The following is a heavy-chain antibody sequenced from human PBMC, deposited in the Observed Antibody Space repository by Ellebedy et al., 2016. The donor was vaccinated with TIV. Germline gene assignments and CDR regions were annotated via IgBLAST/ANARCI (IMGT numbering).Heavy chain of an antibody. J-gene: IGHJ6*02. V-gene: IGHV4-34*01. D-gene: IGHD2-15*01. CDR3: ARSTKGYCSGGSCYYYYYGMDV. CDR2: INHSGST. Sequence: SETLSLTXAVYGGSFSGYYWSWIRQPPGKGLEWIGEINHSGSTNYNPSLKSRVTISVDTSKNQFSLKLSSVTAADTAVYYCARSTKGYCSGGSCYYYYYGMDVWGQGTTVTVSS. CDR1: GGSFSGYY.